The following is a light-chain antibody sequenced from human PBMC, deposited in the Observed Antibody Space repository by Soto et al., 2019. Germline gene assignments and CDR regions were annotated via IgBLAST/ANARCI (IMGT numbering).Light chain of an antibody. J-gene: IGKJ2*01. Sequence: DIVLTQPPLSSPVTLGQPASISCRSSQSLLHSNGNTYLSWLQQRPGQPPRLLIEKISNRHSGVPDRFSGSGAGTDYTLKISRVEAEDVAIYYCMQATQYPYTFGQGTKLEIK. CDR2: KIS. CDR1: QSLLHSNGNTY. V-gene: IGKV2-24*01. CDR3: MQATQYPYT.